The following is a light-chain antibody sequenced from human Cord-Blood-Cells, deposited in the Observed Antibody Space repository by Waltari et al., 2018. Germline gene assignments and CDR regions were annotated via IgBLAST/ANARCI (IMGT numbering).Light chain of an antibody. Sequence: QSVLPQPPSASGTPGQRVTISCSGSSSNIGSNYVNWYQHLPGTAPKLLIYRNNQRPSGVPDRFSGSKSGTSASLAISGLRSEDEADYYCAAWDNSLSGWVFGGGTKLTVL. V-gene: IGLV1-47*01. CDR3: AAWDNSLSGWV. CDR1: SSNIGSNY. J-gene: IGLJ3*02. CDR2: RNN.